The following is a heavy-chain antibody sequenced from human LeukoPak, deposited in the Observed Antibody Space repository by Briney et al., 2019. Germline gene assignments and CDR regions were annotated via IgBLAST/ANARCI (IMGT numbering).Heavy chain of an antibody. J-gene: IGHJ6*03. D-gene: IGHD6-13*01. CDR2: INPSSGGT. V-gene: IGHV1-2*02. CDR3: ARVGIAAAAYYYYYYMDV. Sequence: GASVKVSCKASGYTFTSYDINWVRQATGQGLEWMGWINPSSGGTNYAQKFQGRVTMTRDTSISTAYMELSRLRSDDTAVYYCARVGIAAAAYYYYYYMDVWGKGTTVTISS. CDR1: GYTFTSYD.